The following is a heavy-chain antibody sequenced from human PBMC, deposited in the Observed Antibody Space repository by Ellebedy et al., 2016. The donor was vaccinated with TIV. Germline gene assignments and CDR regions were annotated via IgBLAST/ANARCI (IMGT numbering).Heavy chain of an antibody. V-gene: IGHV4-31*11. CDR1: GGSFSGYY. CDR2: IYYSGST. D-gene: IGHD2-2*01. Sequence: SETLSLXXAVYGGSFSGYYWSWIRQHPGKGLEWIGYIYYSGSTYYNPSLKSRVTISVDTSKNQFSLKLSSVTAADTAVYYCARETDSPYYAIDYWGQGTLVTVSS. CDR3: ARETDSPYYAIDY. J-gene: IGHJ4*02.